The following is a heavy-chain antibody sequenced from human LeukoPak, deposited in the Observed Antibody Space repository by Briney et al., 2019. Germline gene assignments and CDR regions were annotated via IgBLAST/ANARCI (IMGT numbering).Heavy chain of an antibody. CDR3: ARPRYSTPPFDY. Sequence: PGGSLRLSCAASGFSFSTYWMHWVRQAPGKGLVWVSRINGDGSITTYADSVKGRFTISRDNAKNTLFLQMNSLRAEDTAVYFCARPRYSTPPFDYWGQGTLVTVSS. CDR2: INGDGSIT. D-gene: IGHD1-1*01. CDR1: GFSFSTYW. J-gene: IGHJ4*02. V-gene: IGHV3-74*01.